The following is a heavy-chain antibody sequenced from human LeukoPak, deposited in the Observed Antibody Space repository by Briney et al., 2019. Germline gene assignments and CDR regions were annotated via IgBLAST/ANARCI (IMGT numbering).Heavy chain of an antibody. CDR1: GGTFSSYT. CDR2: IIPILGIA. J-gene: IGHJ4*02. V-gene: IGHV1-69*04. Sequence: SSVKVSCKASGGTFSSYTISWVRQAPGQGLEWMGRIIPILGIANYAQRFQGRVTITADKSTSTAYMELSSLRSEDTAVYYCAREVGERLPAGLWGQGTLVTVSS. CDR3: AREVGERLPAGL. D-gene: IGHD3-16*01.